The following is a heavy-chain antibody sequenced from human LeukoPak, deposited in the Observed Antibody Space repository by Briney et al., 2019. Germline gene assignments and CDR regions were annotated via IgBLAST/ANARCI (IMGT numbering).Heavy chain of an antibody. CDR2: ISYDGTYK. V-gene: IGHV3-30*15. CDR1: GFTFSSYA. J-gene: IGHJ4*02. CDR3: ARGAIPYGYSGHDYHDY. Sequence: GGSLRLSCAASGFTFSSYAIHWVRQAPGKGLEWVAFISYDGTYKYYGDSVKGRFTISRDNSKNTLYLQMGSLRVEDTAVYYCARGAIPYGYSGHDYHDYWGQGTLVTVSS. D-gene: IGHD5-12*01.